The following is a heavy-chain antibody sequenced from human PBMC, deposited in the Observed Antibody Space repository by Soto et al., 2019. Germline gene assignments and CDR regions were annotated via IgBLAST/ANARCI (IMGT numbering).Heavy chain of an antibody. Sequence: QITLKESGPTLVKPTQTLTLTCTFSGFSLSTNEVGVGWIRQPPGKALEWLALIYSDDHKRYSPSLQSRLTIAKDTSKHQVVLTMTNVDPVDTATYYCAHLPKTYGDYVESYYFDYWGQGTLVTVSS. D-gene: IGHD4-17*01. J-gene: IGHJ4*02. V-gene: IGHV2-5*02. CDR1: GFSLSTNEVG. CDR3: AHLPKTYGDYVESYYFDY. CDR2: IYSDDHK.